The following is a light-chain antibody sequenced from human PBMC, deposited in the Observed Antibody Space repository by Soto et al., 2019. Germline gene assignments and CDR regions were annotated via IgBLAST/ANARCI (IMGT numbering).Light chain of an antibody. J-gene: IGKJ4*01. CDR1: QSVSSSN. CDR3: QQYGSSLLT. Sequence: ESVLTQSPGTLSLSPGERATLSCSASQSVSSSNLAWYQQKPGRAPRLLVYHTSTRATGIPDRFSGSGSGTDFTLTISRLEPEDFAVYYCQQYGSSLLTFGGGTKVEIK. V-gene: IGKV3-20*01. CDR2: HTS.